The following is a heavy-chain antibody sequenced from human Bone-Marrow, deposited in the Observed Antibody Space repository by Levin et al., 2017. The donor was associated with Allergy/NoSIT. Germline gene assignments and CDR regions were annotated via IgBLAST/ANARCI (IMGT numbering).Heavy chain of an antibody. CDR2: ISGSGDNT. V-gene: IGHV3-23*01. Sequence: HPGGSLRLSCSASGFTFRSYAMIWVRQAPGKGLEWVSAISGSGDNTYYADSVKGRFNISRDNSKNTLFLQMNSLRDDDTAVYFCAKDLVRASPLGYYMDVWGKGTTVVVSS. CDR3: AKDLVRASPLGYYMDV. J-gene: IGHJ6*03. CDR1: GFTFRSYA. D-gene: IGHD6-13*01.